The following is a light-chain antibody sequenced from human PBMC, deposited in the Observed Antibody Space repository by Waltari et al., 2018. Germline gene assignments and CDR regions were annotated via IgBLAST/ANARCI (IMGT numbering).Light chain of an antibody. J-gene: IGKJ1*01. CDR3: QQYASTPPT. CDR1: QSIGSY. V-gene: IGKV3-20*01. Sequence: EVVLTQSPGTLSLSPGEGATRSCRASQSIGSYLGWYQQKPGQAPRPLISGTSSRATGIPDRFIGSGSGTDFTLTISSLEPEDFAVYYCQQYASTPPTFGQGTKLE. CDR2: GTS.